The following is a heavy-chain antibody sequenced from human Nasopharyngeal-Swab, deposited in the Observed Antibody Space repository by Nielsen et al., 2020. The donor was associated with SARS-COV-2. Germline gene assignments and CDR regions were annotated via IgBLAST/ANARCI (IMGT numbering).Heavy chain of an antibody. V-gene: IGHV6-1*01. Sequence: WISQSPSRGLEWLGRTYYRSKWYNDYAVSVKSRITINPDTSKNQFSLQLNSVTPEDTAVYYCARDGIAAAGYYYYYYGMDVWGQGTTVTVSS. J-gene: IGHJ6*02. CDR3: ARDGIAAAGYYYYYYGMDV. D-gene: IGHD6-13*01. CDR2: TYYRSKWYN.